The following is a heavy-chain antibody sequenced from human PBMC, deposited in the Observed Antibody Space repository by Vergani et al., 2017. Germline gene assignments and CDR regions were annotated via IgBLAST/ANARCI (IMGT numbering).Heavy chain of an antibody. CDR3: AREGTPGSYLRFNAFDI. J-gene: IGHJ3*02. CDR1: GFTFSSYW. V-gene: IGHV3-7*03. D-gene: IGHD3-16*01. Sequence: EVQLVESGGGLVQPGGSLRLSCAASGFTFSSYWMSWVRQAPGKGLEWVANIKQDGSEKYYVDSVKGRFTISRENAKNSLYLQMNSLRAEDTAVYYWAREGTPGSYLRFNAFDIWGQGTMVTVSS. CDR2: IKQDGSEK.